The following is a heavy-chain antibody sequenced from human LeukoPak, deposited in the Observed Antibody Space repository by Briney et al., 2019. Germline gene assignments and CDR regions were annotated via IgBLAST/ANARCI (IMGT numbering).Heavy chain of an antibody. CDR3: ARGEPVDY. CDR2: SYYSGIA. CDR1: GDSISTYY. V-gene: IGHV4-59*01. J-gene: IGHJ4*02. D-gene: IGHD1-14*01. Sequence: SETLSLTCTVSGDSISTYYWSWIRQSPGKGLEWIGYSYYSGIASYNPSLKSRVTMSVDESKNQLSLKVNSVTAADTAVYYCARGEPVDYWGQGTLVTVSS.